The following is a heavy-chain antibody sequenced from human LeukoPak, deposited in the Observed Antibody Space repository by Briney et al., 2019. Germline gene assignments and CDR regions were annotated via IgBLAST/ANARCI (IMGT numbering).Heavy chain of an antibody. D-gene: IGHD3-3*01. Sequence: SETLSLTCAVYGGSFSGYYWSWIRQPPGKGLEWIGEINHSGSTNYNPSLKSRVTISVDTSKNQFSLKLSSVTVADTAVYYCARRRRITIFGVASLDPWGQGTLVTVSS. V-gene: IGHV4-34*01. CDR1: GGSFSGYY. CDR3: ARRRRITIFGVASLDP. J-gene: IGHJ5*02. CDR2: INHSGST.